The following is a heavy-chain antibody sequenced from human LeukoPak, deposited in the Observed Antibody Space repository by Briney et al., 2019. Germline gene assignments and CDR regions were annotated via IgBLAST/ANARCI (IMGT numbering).Heavy chain of an antibody. Sequence: ASVKVSCKASGYTFTSYGISWVRQAPGQGLEWMGWISAYNGNTNYAQKLQGRVTMTTDTSTNTAYMELRSLRSDDTAVYYCARVLRIAAAGTFDYWGQGTLVTVSS. CDR3: ARVLRIAAAGTFDY. D-gene: IGHD6-13*01. CDR1: GYTFTSYG. CDR2: ISAYNGNT. V-gene: IGHV1-18*01. J-gene: IGHJ4*02.